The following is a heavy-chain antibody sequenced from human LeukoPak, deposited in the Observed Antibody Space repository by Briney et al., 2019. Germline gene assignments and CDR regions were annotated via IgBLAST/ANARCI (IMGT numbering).Heavy chain of an antibody. CDR3: ARVRGYCSSTSCYGENWFDP. Sequence: ASVKVSCKASGYTFTSYGISWVRQAPGQGLEWMGWISAYNGNTNYAQKLQGRVTMTTDTSTSTAYMVLRSLRSDDTAVYYCARVRGYCSSTSCYGENWFDPWGQGTLVTVSS. CDR1: GYTFTSYG. D-gene: IGHD2-2*01. CDR2: ISAYNGNT. V-gene: IGHV1-18*04. J-gene: IGHJ5*02.